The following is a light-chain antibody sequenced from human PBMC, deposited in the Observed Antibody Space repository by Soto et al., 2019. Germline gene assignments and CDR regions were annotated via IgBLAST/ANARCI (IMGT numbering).Light chain of an antibody. CDR3: QQYNSYSRT. CDR1: QSVSYW. Sequence: DIQMTQSPSTLSTSVGARVTITCRASQSVSYWLAWYQKKPGKAPNLLIYDASILASGVPSRFSGGGFGTEFTLNISSLQPDDSAIYYCQQYNSYSRTFGQATKV. J-gene: IGKJ1*01. V-gene: IGKV1-5*01. CDR2: DAS.